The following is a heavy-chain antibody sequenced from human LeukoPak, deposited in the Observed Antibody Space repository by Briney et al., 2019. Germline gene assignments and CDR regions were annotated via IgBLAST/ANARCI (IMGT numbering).Heavy chain of an antibody. J-gene: IGHJ4*02. CDR2: ICSDGSHK. CDR1: GFCFSTYG. V-gene: IGHV3-33*02. Sequence: HPAKSLRLSCAASGFCFSTYGIPWVRQAPGKGLEWVAVICSDGSHKYYAASVKRRFTIHRDNSTGTLLLLMNSLGAEDTAVYYCARASGPFDYWGQGPLVTVSS. D-gene: IGHD6-19*01. CDR3: ARASGPFDY.